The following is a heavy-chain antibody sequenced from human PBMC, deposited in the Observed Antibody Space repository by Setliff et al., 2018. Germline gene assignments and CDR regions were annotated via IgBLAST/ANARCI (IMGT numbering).Heavy chain of an antibody. CDR1: GITFTSYA. Sequence: GGSLRLSCVASGITFTSYAMSWVRQAPGKGLEWVSTVSGSGANAYYTDSVKGRFTTSRDNSKNTLSLQMSSLRAEDTVIYFCAGQGPIFGSGLIPGFDQWGQGTMVTVSS. V-gene: IGHV3-23*01. J-gene: IGHJ4*02. CDR2: VSGSGANA. D-gene: IGHD3-3*01. CDR3: AGQGPIFGSGLIPGFDQ.